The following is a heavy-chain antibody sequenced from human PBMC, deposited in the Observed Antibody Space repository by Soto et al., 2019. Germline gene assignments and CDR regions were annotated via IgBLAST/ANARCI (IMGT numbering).Heavy chain of an antibody. CDR3: ARGLATLPVFAFDI. Sequence: SGPTLVNPTQTPTLTCSFSGFSLSTSGVGVGWIRQSPGKALEWLALIYWSGDEHYRPSLKSRLSITKDTSKNHVVLIMTDMDPVDTATYYCARGLATLPVFAFDIWGQGTMVTVSS. D-gene: IGHD6-6*01. V-gene: IGHV2-5*01. J-gene: IGHJ3*02. CDR1: GFSLSTSGVG. CDR2: IYWSGDE.